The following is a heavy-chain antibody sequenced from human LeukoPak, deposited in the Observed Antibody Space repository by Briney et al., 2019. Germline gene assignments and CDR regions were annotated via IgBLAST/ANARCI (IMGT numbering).Heavy chain of an antibody. J-gene: IGHJ4*02. V-gene: IGHV3-48*03. Sequence: PGGSLRLSCAASGFTFSSYEMNWVRQAPGKGLEWVSYISSSGSTIYYADSVKGRFTISRDNAKNSLYLQMNSLRAEDTAVYYCARDSYSWTSYSSSGYFDYWGQGTLVTVSS. CDR2: ISSSGSTI. D-gene: IGHD6-13*01. CDR1: GFTFSSYE. CDR3: ARDSYSWTSYSSSGYFDY.